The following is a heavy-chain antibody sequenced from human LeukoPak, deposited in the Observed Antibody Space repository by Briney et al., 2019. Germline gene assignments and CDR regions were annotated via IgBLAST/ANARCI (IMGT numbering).Heavy chain of an antibody. D-gene: IGHD3-16*01. Sequence: PGGSLRLSCAASGFTFSSYWMSWVRQAPGKGLEWVANIKQDGSEKYYVDSVKGRFTISRDNAKNSLYLQMNSLRVEDTAVYSCARDYIGGWNDHWGQGTLVTVSS. CDR2: IKQDGSEK. J-gene: IGHJ4*02. CDR1: GFTFSSYW. V-gene: IGHV3-7*01. CDR3: ARDYIGGWNDH.